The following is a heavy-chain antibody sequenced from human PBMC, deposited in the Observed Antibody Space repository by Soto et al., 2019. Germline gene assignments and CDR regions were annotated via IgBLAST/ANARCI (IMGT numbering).Heavy chain of an antibody. Sequence: EVQLVESGGGLVLPGGSLRLSCAASGFTFSRYWMHWVRQAPGKGLVWVSRISSYGSDTHYADSVKGRFTISRDNAKNTLYLQLNSLRADDTAVYSCASNYAYAEGYYLYGIDVWGQGTTVTVSS. CDR1: GFTFSRYW. CDR2: ISSYGSDT. V-gene: IGHV3-74*01. J-gene: IGHJ6*02. D-gene: IGHD3-16*01. CDR3: ASNYAYAEGYYLYGIDV.